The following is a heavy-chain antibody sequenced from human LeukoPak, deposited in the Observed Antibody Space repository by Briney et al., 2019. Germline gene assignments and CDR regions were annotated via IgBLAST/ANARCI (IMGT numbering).Heavy chain of an antibody. CDR3: ATSRYFDWATYYYYMDV. J-gene: IGHJ6*03. CDR2: ISSSTSTI. Sequence: GGSLRLSCAASGFTFSSYSMNWVRQAPGKGLEWVSYISSSTSTIYYADSVKGRFTISRDNAKNSLYLQMNSLRAEDTAVYYCATSRYFDWATYYYYMDVWGKGTTVTISS. CDR1: GFTFSSYS. V-gene: IGHV3-48*01. D-gene: IGHD3-9*01.